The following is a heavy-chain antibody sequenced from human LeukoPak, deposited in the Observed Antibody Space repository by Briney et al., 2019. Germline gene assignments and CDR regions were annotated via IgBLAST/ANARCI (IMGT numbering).Heavy chain of an antibody. Sequence: ASVKVSCKASGYTFTGYYMHWVRQAPGQGLEWMGWINPNSGGTNYAQKFQGRVTMTRDTSISTAYMELSRLRSDDTAVYHCARDSRYCSGGSCFFWFDPWGQGTLVTVSS. J-gene: IGHJ5*02. V-gene: IGHV1-2*02. D-gene: IGHD2-15*01. CDR2: INPNSGGT. CDR1: GYTFTGYY. CDR3: ARDSRYCSGGSCFFWFDP.